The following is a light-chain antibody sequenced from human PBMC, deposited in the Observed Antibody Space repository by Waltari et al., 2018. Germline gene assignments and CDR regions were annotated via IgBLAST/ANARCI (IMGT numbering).Light chain of an antibody. CDR1: SSNFGRNP. V-gene: IGLV1-44*01. CDR3: AAWDDSLGGWV. CDR2: RND. J-gene: IGLJ3*02. Sequence: QSVLTQPPSASGTPGQRVTISLSGSSSNFGRNPLNWYLHPPGTAPKLLIYRNDQRPSGVPDRFSGSKSGTSASLAISGPQSEDEADYFCAAWDDSLGGWVFGGGTRLTVL.